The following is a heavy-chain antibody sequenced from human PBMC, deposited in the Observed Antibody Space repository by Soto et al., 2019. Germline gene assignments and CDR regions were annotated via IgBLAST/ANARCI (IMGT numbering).Heavy chain of an antibody. V-gene: IGHV3-23*01. D-gene: IGHD5-18*01. CDR1: GFTFSSYA. CDR3: AKEKRHPRGYSYDDY. J-gene: IGHJ4*02. CDR2: ISGSGGST. Sequence: GGSLRLSCAASGFTFSSYAMSWVRQAPGKGLEWVSAISGSGGSTYYADSVKGRFTISRDNSENTLYLQMNSLRAEDTAVYYCAKEKRHPRGYSYDDYWGQGTLVTVSS.